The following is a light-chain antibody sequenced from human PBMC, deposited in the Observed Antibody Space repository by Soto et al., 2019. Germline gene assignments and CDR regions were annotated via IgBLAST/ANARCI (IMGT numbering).Light chain of an antibody. CDR1: SSDVGGYNY. J-gene: IGLJ2*01. V-gene: IGLV2-14*01. CDR2: DVS. Sequence: QSALTQPASVSGSPGQSITISCTGTSSDVGGYNYVSWYQQHPGKAPKLMIYDVSTRPSGVSNRFSGSKSGNTASLTISGLQAEDEDYYYCSSYTSSSTLVVFGGGTKVTVL. CDR3: SSYTSSSTLVV.